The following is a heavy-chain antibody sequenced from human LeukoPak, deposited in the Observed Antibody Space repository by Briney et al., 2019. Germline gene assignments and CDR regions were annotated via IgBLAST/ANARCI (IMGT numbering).Heavy chain of an antibody. Sequence: GALRLSCAASGFAFSNYWMTWVRQAPGKGLEWVANIKRDGSEKYYVDSVKGRFTISRDNAKNSLSLQMNSLRAEDTAVYYCARLGDSSGYYRYNFYYYYIDVWGKGTTVTVSS. CDR3: ARLGDSSGYYRYNFYYYYIDV. CDR1: GFAFSNYW. V-gene: IGHV3-7*01. CDR2: IKRDGSEK. J-gene: IGHJ6*03. D-gene: IGHD3-22*01.